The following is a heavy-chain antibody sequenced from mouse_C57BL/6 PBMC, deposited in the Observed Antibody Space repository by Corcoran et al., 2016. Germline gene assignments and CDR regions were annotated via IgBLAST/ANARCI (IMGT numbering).Heavy chain of an antibody. Sequence: EVQLQQSGPELVKPGASVKISCKASGYTFTDYYMNWVKQSHGKSLEWIGDINPNNGGTSYNQKFKGKATLTVDKSSSTAYMELRSLTSEDSAVYYCARNSNWDQGYFDYWGQGTTLTDSS. CDR1: GYTFTDYY. V-gene: IGHV1-26*01. J-gene: IGHJ2*01. CDR3: ARNSNWDQGYFDY. D-gene: IGHD4-1*01. CDR2: INPNNGGT.